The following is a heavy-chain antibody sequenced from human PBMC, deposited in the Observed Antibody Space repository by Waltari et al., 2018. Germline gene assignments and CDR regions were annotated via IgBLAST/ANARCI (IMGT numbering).Heavy chain of an antibody. CDR1: GYRFTDYH. V-gene: IGHV1-2*02. CDR3: ARDPGPIVGAPDY. CDR2: INPKNGDT. D-gene: IGHD1-26*01. Sequence: QVQLVQSGTEVKKPGASVKVSCQASGYRFTDYHLHWVRQTPGQGLEWLGWINPKNGDTGYALNFRGRVTMTRDTAINTVFMDLSGLRSDDTAVFYCARDPGPIVGAPDYWGQGTLVTVSS. J-gene: IGHJ4*02.